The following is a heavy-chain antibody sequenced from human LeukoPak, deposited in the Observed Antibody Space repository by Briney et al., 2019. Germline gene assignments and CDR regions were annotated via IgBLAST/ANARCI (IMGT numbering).Heavy chain of an antibody. CDR1: GYTFTSYY. CDR2: INPSGGST. CDR3: ARDRSVRGVIMGYFDY. J-gene: IGHJ4*02. Sequence: GASVKVSCKASGYTFTSYYMHWVRQAPGQGLEWMGIINPSGGSTSYAQKFQGRVTMTRDTSTSTVYMELSSPRSEDTAVYYCARDRSVRGVIMGYFDYWGQGTLVTVSS. D-gene: IGHD3-10*01. V-gene: IGHV1-46*01.